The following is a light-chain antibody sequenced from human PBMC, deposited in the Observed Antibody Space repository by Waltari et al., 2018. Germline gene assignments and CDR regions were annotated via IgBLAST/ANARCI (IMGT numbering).Light chain of an antibody. CDR1: QSIRNG. V-gene: IGKV1-5*03. CDR3: QQYNSYSLLS. Sequence: CRASQSIRNGLAWYQQKPGKAPKLLIYKASTLESGVPSRFSGSVSGTEFTLTISSLQPEYFATYYCQQYNSYSLLSFGGGTKVEIK. J-gene: IGKJ4*01. CDR2: KAS.